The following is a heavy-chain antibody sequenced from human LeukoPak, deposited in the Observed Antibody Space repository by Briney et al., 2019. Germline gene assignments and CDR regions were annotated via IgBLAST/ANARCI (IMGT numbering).Heavy chain of an antibody. Sequence: PSETLSLTCTVSGGSISSSSYYWGWIRQPPGKGLEWIGSIYYSGSTYYTPSLKRRVTISVDTSKNQFSLKLSSVTAADTAVYYCARGWNYVEYFDYWGQGTLVTVS. V-gene: IGHV4-39*07. CDR3: ARGWNYVEYFDY. CDR2: IYYSGST. J-gene: IGHJ4*02. D-gene: IGHD1-7*01. CDR1: GGSISSSSYY.